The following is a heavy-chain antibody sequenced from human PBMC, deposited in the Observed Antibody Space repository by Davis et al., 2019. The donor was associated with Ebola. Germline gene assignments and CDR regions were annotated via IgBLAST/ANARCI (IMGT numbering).Heavy chain of an antibody. Sequence: ASVKVSCKASGYTFTSYDINWVRQATGQGLEWMGWMNPNSGGTNYAQKFQGRVTMTRDTSISTAYMELSRLRSDDTAVYYCAVLGEFDWGQGTLVTVSS. V-gene: IGHV1-2*02. D-gene: IGHD3-10*01. CDR3: AVLGEFD. CDR2: MNPNSGGT. CDR1: GYTFTSYD. J-gene: IGHJ4*02.